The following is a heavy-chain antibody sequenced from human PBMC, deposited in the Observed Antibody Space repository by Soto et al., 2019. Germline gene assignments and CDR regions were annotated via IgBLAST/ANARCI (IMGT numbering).Heavy chain of an antibody. CDR1: GFNFSNHW. CDR3: VRSPYSGWFDY. D-gene: IGHD5-12*01. V-gene: IGHV3-74*01. J-gene: IGHJ4*02. Sequence: EVRLVESGGGLVQPGGSLRLSCAASGFNFSNHWMHWVRQAPGKGLVWVSRIKTDGSYTNYADSVKGRFTISKDNAKNTLYLQMNSLRADDTAVYYFVRSPYSGWFDYWGQGTLVTVSS. CDR2: IKTDGSYT.